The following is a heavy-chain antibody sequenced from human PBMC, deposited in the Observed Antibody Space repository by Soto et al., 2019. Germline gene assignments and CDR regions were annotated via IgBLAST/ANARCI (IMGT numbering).Heavy chain of an antibody. CDR2: IWSDGNNK. Sequence: QVQLVESGGGVVQPGRSLRLSCAASGFTFNTYGFHWVRQAPGKGLEWVAVIWSDGNNKYYSDSVKGRFTISRDSSKNTLYLHMNSLRVEDTAVYYCARIPLDTIMALDYWGQGTLVTVSS. CDR1: GFTFNTYG. CDR3: ARIPLDTIMALDY. D-gene: IGHD5-18*01. J-gene: IGHJ4*02. V-gene: IGHV3-33*01.